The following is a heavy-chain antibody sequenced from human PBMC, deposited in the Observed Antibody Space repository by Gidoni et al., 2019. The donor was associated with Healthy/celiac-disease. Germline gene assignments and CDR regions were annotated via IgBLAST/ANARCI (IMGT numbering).Heavy chain of an antibody. V-gene: IGHV3-48*03. J-gene: IGHJ4*02. D-gene: IGHD2-21*02. CDR2: ISSSGSTR. CDR3: ARDPYCGGDCYPGRGFYYFDY. Sequence: EVQLVVSGGGLVQPVGSLRLSCAASGFTFSSYEMNWVRQAPGKGLEWVSYISSSGSTRYYADSVKCRFTISRDNAKNSLYLKMNSLRAEDTAVYYCARDPYCGGDCYPGRGFYYFDYWGQGTLVTVSS. CDR1: GFTFSSYE.